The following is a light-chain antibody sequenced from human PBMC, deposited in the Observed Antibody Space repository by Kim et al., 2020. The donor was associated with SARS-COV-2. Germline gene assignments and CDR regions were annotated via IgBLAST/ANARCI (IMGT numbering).Light chain of an antibody. V-gene: IGLV2-8*01. CDR3: SSYAGRNIVL. CDR1: SSDIGTYNY. CDR2: EVR. Sequence: QSALTQPPSASGSPGQAVTISCTGSSSDIGTYNYVSWYQQHPAKAPKLIIYEVRKRPSGVPDRFSASKSGNTASLTVSWLQADDEADYYCSSYAGRNIVLFGGGTQLTVL. J-gene: IGLJ2*01.